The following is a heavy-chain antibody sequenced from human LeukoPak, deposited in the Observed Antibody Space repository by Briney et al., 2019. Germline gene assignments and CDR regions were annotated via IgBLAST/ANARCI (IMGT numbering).Heavy chain of an antibody. CDR3: AKTQWKVGATDYFDY. CDR2: INDNGGQR. J-gene: IGHJ4*02. D-gene: IGHD1-26*01. Sequence: AGGSLRLSCAASGFAFNNYAMTWVRQAPGKGLEWVSNINDNGGQRHYADSVKGRFTISRDNSKNTLFLQMDGLRAEGTAVYYCAKTQWKVGATDYFDYWGQGILVTVSS. CDR1: GFAFNNYA. V-gene: IGHV3-23*01.